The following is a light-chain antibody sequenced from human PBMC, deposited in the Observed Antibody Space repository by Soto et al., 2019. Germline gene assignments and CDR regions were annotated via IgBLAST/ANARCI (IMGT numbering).Light chain of an antibody. J-gene: IGKJ1*01. Sequence: DIQLTQSPSFLSASVGDRVTITCRASQGICSYLAWYQQRPGKAPKLLMYGASTLQSGVPSRFSGSASGTTFTLTISTLQPEDFASYYCQQLNNYPRTFGQGTKVE. V-gene: IGKV1-9*01. CDR1: QGICSY. CDR2: GAS. CDR3: QQLNNYPRT.